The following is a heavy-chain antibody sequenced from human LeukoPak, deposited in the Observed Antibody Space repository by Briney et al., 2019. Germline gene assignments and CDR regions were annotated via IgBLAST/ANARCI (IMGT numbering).Heavy chain of an antibody. J-gene: IGHJ5*02. D-gene: IGHD6-6*01. CDR2: INPNSGGT. CDR1: GYTSTGYY. V-gene: IGHV1-2*02. Sequence: SLRVSSAASGYTSTGYYMHAGRQAPGQGDEWIGGINPNSGGTNYAQKLQGRVTMTRDTSISTAYMELSRLRSDDTAVYYCAREVSSSRGNWFDPWGQGTLVTVSS. CDR3: AREVSSSRGNWFDP.